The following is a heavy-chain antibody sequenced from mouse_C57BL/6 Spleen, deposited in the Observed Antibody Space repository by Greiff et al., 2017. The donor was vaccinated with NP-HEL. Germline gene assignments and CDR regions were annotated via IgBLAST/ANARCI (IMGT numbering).Heavy chain of an antibody. J-gene: IGHJ2*01. CDR3: AREGNRYGGFDY. CDR1: GFTFSSYA. CDR2: ISDGGSYT. Sequence: DVRVVESGGGLVKPGGSLKLSCAASGFTFSSYAMSWVRQTPEKRLEWVATISDGGSYTYYPDNVKGRFTISRDNAKNNLYLQMSHLKSEDTAMYYCAREGNRYGGFDYWGQGTTLTVSS. D-gene: IGHD1-1*01. V-gene: IGHV5-4*01.